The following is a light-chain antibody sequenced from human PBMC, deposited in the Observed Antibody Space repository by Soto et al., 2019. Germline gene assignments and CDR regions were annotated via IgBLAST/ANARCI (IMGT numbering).Light chain of an antibody. CDR3: QHYNSYAPGGYT. Sequence: DIQMTQSPSTLSASVGDRVTITCRASQSISSWLAWYQQKPWKAPKLLIYDASSLESGVPSRFSGSGSGTEFTLTNSSLQPDDFATYYGQHYNSYAPGGYTFGQGTKLEIK. CDR1: QSISSW. J-gene: IGKJ2*01. CDR2: DAS. V-gene: IGKV1-5*01.